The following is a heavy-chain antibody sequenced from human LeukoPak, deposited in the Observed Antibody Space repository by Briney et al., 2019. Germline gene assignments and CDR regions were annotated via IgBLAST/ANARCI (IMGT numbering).Heavy chain of an antibody. CDR3: ARDYYDSSGRISAFDI. Sequence: PGGSLRLSCAASGFTFSSYWMHWVRQAPGKGLVWVSRINSDGSNTNYADSVKGRFTISRDNAKNTLYLQMNSLRAEDTAVYYCARDYYDSSGRISAFDIWGQGTMVTVSS. V-gene: IGHV3-74*01. CDR2: INSDGSNT. J-gene: IGHJ3*02. D-gene: IGHD3-22*01. CDR1: GFTFSSYW.